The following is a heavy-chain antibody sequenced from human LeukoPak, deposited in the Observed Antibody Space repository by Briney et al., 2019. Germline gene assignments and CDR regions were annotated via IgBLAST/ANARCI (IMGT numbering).Heavy chain of an antibody. J-gene: IGHJ4*02. CDR1: GYTFTGYY. CDR3: ARPYYGDHWDHFDY. V-gene: IGHV1-2*02. D-gene: IGHD4-17*01. Sequence: ASVKVSCKASGYTFTGYYMHWVRQAPGQGLEWMGWINPNSGGTNYAQKFQGRVTMTRDTSISTAYMELSRLRSDDTAVYYCARPYYGDHWDHFDYWGQGTLVTVSS. CDR2: INPNSGGT.